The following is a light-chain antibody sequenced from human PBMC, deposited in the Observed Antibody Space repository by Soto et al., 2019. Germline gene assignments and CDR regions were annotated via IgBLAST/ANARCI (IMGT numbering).Light chain of an antibody. J-gene: IGKJ2*01. Sequence: IQLTQSPSSLSASVGDRVSITCRASQGSSSYLAWYQQVPGKAPKLLIYAATTLESGVPSRFSATESGTSFTLTIGNLQPEDSATYYCQQLNRYPYTFGQGTKLEIK. V-gene: IGKV1-9*01. CDR3: QQLNRYPYT. CDR2: AAT. CDR1: QGSSSY.